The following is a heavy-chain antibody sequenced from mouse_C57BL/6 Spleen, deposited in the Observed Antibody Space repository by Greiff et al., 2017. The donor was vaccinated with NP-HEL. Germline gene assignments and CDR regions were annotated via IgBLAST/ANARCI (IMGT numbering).Heavy chain of an antibody. V-gene: IGHV1-82*01. CDR1: GYAFSSSW. CDR2: IYPGDGDT. CDR3: AREEGDSSGYVDYAMDY. Sequence: VQLQQSGPELVKPGASVKISCKASGYAFSSSWMNWVKQRPGKGLEWIGRIYPGDGDTNYNGKFKGKATLTADKSSSTAYMQLSSLTSEDSAVYFCAREEGDSSGYVDYAMDYWGQRTSVTVSS. D-gene: IGHD3-2*02. J-gene: IGHJ4*01.